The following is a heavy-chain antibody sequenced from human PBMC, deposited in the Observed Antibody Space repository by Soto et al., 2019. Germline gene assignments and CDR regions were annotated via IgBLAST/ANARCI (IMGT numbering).Heavy chain of an antibody. Sequence: EVQLLESGGELVQPGGSLRLSCAASGFSFGSYGMSWIRQAPGEGLEWVSAISGSGGSTYYADSVKGRFTISRDNSKNTLYLQMNSLRAEDTAVYYCEVELSSTCCGENLDYWGPGTLVTVST. V-gene: IGHV3-23*01. CDR1: GFSFGSYG. CDR3: EVELSSTCCGENLDY. CDR2: ISGSGGST. D-gene: IGHD2-2*01. J-gene: IGHJ4*02.